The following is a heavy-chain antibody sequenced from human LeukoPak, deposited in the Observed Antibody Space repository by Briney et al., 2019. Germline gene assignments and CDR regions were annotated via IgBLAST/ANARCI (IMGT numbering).Heavy chain of an antibody. V-gene: IGHV1-18*01. CDR2: ISDYSGNT. Sequence: ASVKVSCKASGYSLSSNGISWARQAPGQGREWMGWISDYSGNTKYAQNFHDRVTLPTDRSTKTAYMELRSLRSDDTAVYYCAREGATDYYFDPWGQGTLVTVSS. J-gene: IGHJ4*02. CDR1: GYSLSSNG. CDR3: AREGATDYYFDP. D-gene: IGHD4-11*01.